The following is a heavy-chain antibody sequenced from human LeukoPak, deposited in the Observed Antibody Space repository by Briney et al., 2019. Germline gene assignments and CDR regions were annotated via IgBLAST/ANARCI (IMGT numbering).Heavy chain of an antibody. J-gene: IGHJ4*02. V-gene: IGHV3-74*03. Sequence: QTGGSLRLSCAASGFTFSSYWMHWVRQGPGKGLVWVSRINSDGSSIMYADSVKGRFTISRDNSKNTLYLQMNSLRAEDTAVYYCAKGNSYYYDSSGTYDYWGQGTLVTVSS. CDR1: GFTFSSYW. CDR3: AKGNSYYYDSSGTYDY. D-gene: IGHD3-22*01. CDR2: INSDGSSI.